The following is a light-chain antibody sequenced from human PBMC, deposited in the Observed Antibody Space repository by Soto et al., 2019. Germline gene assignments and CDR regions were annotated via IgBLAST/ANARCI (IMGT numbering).Light chain of an antibody. CDR2: DVT. V-gene: IGLV2-11*01. CDR3: SSLAGSYTLV. CDR1: SSDIGAYNY. J-gene: IGLJ3*02. Sequence: QSALTQPRSVSGSPGQSVTISCTGTSSDIGAYNYVFWYLQYPGKSPKLIIYDVTKRPSGVPDRFSGSKSGNTASLTISGLQAEDEADYYCSSLAGSYTLVFGGGTKLTVL.